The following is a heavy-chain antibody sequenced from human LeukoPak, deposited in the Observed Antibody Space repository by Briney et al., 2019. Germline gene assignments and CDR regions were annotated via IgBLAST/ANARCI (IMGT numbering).Heavy chain of an antibody. CDR3: ARVNWNYRFDY. D-gene: IGHD1-7*01. CDR2: IIPIFGTA. Sequence: SVKVSCKASGGTFSSYAISWVRQAPGQGLEWMGGIIPIFGTANYAQKFQGRVTITADESTSTAYMELSSQRSEDTAVYYCARVNWNYRFDYWGQGTLVTVSS. J-gene: IGHJ4*02. V-gene: IGHV1-69*13. CDR1: GGTFSSYA.